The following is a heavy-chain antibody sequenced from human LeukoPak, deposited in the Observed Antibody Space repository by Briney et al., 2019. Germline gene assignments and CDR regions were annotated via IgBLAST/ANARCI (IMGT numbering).Heavy chain of an antibody. Sequence: ASVNVSCESWGYTFTNYGISWVRQAPGQAREGVGWISAYYGNTDSAQRLQGRVTMTTDTSTSTAYMGLRSLRSDDTAVDYCAREAGLSTRVYNWFDPWGQGTLVTVSS. CDR1: GYTFTNYG. CDR2: ISAYYGNT. J-gene: IGHJ5*02. CDR3: AREAGLSTRVYNWFDP. V-gene: IGHV1-18*01. D-gene: IGHD2-2*01.